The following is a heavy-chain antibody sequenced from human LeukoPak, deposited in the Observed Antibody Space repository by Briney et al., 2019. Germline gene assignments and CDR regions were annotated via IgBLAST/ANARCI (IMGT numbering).Heavy chain of an antibody. J-gene: IGHJ6*02. CDR3: ARATKDIVVVVRKSHYYYYGMDV. CDR2: INHSGST. Sequence: SETLSLTCAVYGGSFSGYYWSWIRQPPGKGLEWIGEINHSGSTTYNPSLKSRVTISIDTSKSQFSLKLSSVTAADTAVYYCARATKDIVVVVRKSHYYYYGMDVWGQGTTVTVSS. CDR1: GGSFSGYY. D-gene: IGHD2-15*01. V-gene: IGHV4-34*01.